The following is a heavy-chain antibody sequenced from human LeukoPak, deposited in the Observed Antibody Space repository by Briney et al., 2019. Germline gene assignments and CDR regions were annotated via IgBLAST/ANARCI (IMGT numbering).Heavy chain of an antibody. Sequence: PGGSLRLSCAASGFTFSNAWMNWVRQAPGKGLEWVSGISDSGGGTYYADSVKGRFTISRDNSKNTLYLQMNSLRAEDTAVYYCAKLPGRAADYWGQGALVTVSS. CDR2: ISDSGGGT. CDR3: AKLPGRAADY. CDR1: GFTFSNAW. V-gene: IGHV3-23*01. J-gene: IGHJ4*02.